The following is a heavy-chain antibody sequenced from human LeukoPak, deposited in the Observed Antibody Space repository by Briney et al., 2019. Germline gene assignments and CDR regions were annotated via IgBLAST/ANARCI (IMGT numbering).Heavy chain of an antibody. CDR3: ARDLTSDPYYYDSSGYLRDY. J-gene: IGHJ4*02. Sequence: GGSLRLSCAASGFTFSSYSMSWVRQAQGKGLEWVSSISSSSSYIYYADSVKGRFTISRDNAKNSLYLQMNSLRAEDTAVYYCARDLTSDPYYYDSSGYLRDYWGQGTLVTVSS. D-gene: IGHD3-22*01. CDR1: GFTFSSYS. V-gene: IGHV3-21*01. CDR2: ISSSSSYI.